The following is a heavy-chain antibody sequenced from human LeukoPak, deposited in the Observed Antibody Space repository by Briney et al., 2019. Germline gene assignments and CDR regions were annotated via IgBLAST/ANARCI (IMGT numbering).Heavy chain of an antibody. CDR3: ARDLVWFGEGDWFDP. CDR2: IYTSEST. D-gene: IGHD3-10*01. J-gene: IGHJ5*02. Sequence: SETLSLTCTVSGGSISSYYWSWIRQPAGKGLEWIGRIYTSESTNYNPSLKSRVTMSVDTSKNQFSLKLSSVTAADTAVYYCARDLVWFGEGDWFDPWGQGTLVTVSS. V-gene: IGHV4-4*07. CDR1: GGSISSYY.